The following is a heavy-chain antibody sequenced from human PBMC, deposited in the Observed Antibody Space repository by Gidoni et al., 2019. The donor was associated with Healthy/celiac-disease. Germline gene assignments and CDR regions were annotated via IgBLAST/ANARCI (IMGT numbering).Heavy chain of an antibody. V-gene: IGHV1-69*02. CDR2: SIPILGIA. CDR1: GGTFRSYP. D-gene: IGHD2-15*01. Sequence: QVQLVQSGAAVQKPGSSVTVSCTASGGTFRSYPISWVRQAPGQGLEWMGRSIPILGIANYAQKFQGRVTITADKSTSTAYMELSSLRSEDTAVYYCARVPNCSGGSCYRGRWFDPWGQGTLVTVSS. J-gene: IGHJ5*02. CDR3: ARVPNCSGGSCYRGRWFDP.